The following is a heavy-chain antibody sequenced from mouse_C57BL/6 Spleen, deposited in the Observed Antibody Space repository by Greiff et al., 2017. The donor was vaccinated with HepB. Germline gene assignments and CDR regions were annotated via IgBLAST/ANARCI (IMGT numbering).Heavy chain of an antibody. V-gene: IGHV1-69*01. CDR1: GYTFTSYW. J-gene: IGHJ1*03. Sequence: QLQLQHPVAELVMPGASVKLSCKASGYTFTSYWMHWVKQRPGQGLEWIGEIYPSDSYTNYNQKFKGKSTLTVDKSSSTAYMQLSSLTSEDSAVYYCARSGDSYWYFDVWGTGTTVTVSS. D-gene: IGHD2-13*01. CDR2: IYPSDSYT. CDR3: ARSGDSYWYFDV.